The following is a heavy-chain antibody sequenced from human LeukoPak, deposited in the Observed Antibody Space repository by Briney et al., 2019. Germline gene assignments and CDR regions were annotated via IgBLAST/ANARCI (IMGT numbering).Heavy chain of an antibody. CDR1: GGSFSGYY. D-gene: IGHD6-19*01. J-gene: IGHJ4*02. V-gene: IGHV4-34*01. Sequence: PSETLSLTCAVYGGSFSGYYWSWIRQPPGKGLEWIGEVNHSGSTNYNPSLRSRVTISVDTSKNQFSLKLSSVTAADTAVYYCAIRKRTWAAGSSGWYCIDYWGQGTMVTVSS. CDR3: AIRKRTWAAGSSGWYCIDY. CDR2: VNHSGST.